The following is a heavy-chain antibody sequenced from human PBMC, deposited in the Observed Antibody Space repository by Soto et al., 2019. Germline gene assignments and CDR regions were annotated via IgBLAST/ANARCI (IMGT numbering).Heavy chain of an antibody. D-gene: IGHD2-21*02. Sequence: QITLRESGPTLVKPTQTLTLTCTFSGFSVNTSGVAVGWIRQPPGKALEWLALIFWDGDKRYNPSLENRRTMPKDTSKNQVVLRMAKMDPVDTGTYFCAHRSIECSGPDCYPWFDPWGHGTLVNVFS. CDR3: AHRSIECSGPDCYPWFDP. CDR1: GFSVNTSGVA. V-gene: IGHV2-5*02. J-gene: IGHJ5*02. CDR2: IFWDGDK.